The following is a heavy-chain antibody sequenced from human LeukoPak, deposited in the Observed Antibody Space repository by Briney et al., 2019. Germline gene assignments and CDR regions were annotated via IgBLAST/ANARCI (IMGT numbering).Heavy chain of an antibody. D-gene: IGHD6-13*01. Sequence: PGGSLRLSCAASGFTFSSYAMSWVRQAPGKGLEWVSAISGSGGSTYYADSVKGRFTISRDISENTLYLQMNSLRAEDTAVYYCAKGGAAAGTGYYYYYYMDVWGKGTTVTVSS. CDR1: GFTFSSYA. CDR2: ISGSGGST. J-gene: IGHJ6*03. V-gene: IGHV3-23*01. CDR3: AKGGAAAGTGYYYYYYMDV.